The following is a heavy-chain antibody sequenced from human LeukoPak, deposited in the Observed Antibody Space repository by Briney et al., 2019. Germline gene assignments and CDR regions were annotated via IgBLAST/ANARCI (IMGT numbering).Heavy chain of an antibody. V-gene: IGHV3-23*01. Sequence: GGSLRLSCDASRFTFSDSAMRWLRQALGRVLEWVSLISASGGNSYYADSVKGRFTVSRDSSKNTLHLQMNSLRAEDTAVYYCARDIELSCWGQGTLVTVSS. CDR2: ISASGGNS. J-gene: IGHJ4*02. CDR3: ARDIELSC. CDR1: RFTFSDSA. D-gene: IGHD1-26*01.